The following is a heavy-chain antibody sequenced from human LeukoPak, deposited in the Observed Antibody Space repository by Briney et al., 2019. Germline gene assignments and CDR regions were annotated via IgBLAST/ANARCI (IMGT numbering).Heavy chain of an antibody. CDR2: ISSSSSTI. Sequence: GGSLRLSCAASGFTFSSYTMNWVRQAPGKGLEWVSYISSSSSTIYYADSVKGRFTISRDNAKNSLHLHMNSLRAEDTAVYYCARGVSSFFDYWGQGTLVTVSS. J-gene: IGHJ4*02. V-gene: IGHV3-48*01. CDR3: ARGVSSFFDY. CDR1: GFTFSSYT.